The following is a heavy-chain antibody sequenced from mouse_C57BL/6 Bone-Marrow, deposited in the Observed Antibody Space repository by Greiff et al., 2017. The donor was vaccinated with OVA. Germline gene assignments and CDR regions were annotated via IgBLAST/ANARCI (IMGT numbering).Heavy chain of an antibody. CDR1: GFSLSTSGMG. CDR3: ARIYYDYAWFAY. V-gene: IGHV8-8*01. J-gene: IGHJ3*01. CDR2: IWWDDDT. D-gene: IGHD2-4*01. Sequence: QVTLKESGPGILQPSQTLSLTCSFSGFSLSTSGMGVGWIRQPSGKGLEWLAHIWWDDDTYYNPALKRRLTISKDTSKNQVFLKIANVDTADTATYYCARIYYDYAWFAYWGQGTLVTVSA.